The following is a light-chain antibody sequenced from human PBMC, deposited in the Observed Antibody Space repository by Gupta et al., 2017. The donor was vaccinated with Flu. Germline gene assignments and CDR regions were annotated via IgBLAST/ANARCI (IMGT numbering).Light chain of an antibody. CDR2: SNN. J-gene: IGLJ2*01. Sequence: QSVLTPPPSASWTPGQRVPISCSASSFNIGSNTVNWYQQLPGTAPKRLIYSNNQRPSGVPDRCAGSKSGTSASLASSGLQSEDEADYYCAAWDDSLNGVVFGGGTKLTVL. CDR3: AAWDDSLNGVV. V-gene: IGLV1-44*01. CDR1: SFNIGSNT.